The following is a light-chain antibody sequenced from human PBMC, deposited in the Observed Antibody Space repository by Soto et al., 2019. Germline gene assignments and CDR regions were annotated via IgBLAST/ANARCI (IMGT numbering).Light chain of an antibody. CDR2: GAS. V-gene: IGKV3-15*01. CDR1: HSVSSN. J-gene: IGKJ5*01. Sequence: EVVLTQSPATLSVSPGERASLSCRASHSVSSNLAWYQQKPGQAPRLLIYGASTRATGIPARFSGGGSGTEFTLTISSLQSEDFAVYYCHQYDNWPKTFGQGTRLEIK. CDR3: HQYDNWPKT.